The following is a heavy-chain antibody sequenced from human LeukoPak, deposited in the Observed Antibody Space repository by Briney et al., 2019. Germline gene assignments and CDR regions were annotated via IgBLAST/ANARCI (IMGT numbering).Heavy chain of an antibody. V-gene: IGHV3-48*04. CDR3: ARAIRITMIVATGYGMDV. D-gene: IGHD3-22*01. J-gene: IGHJ6*02. Sequence: GGSLRLSCAASGFTFSSYSMNWVRQAPGKGLEWVSYISSSSSTIYYADSVKGRFTISRDNAKNSLYLQMNSLRAEDTAVYYCARAIRITMIVATGYGMDVWGQGTTVTVSS. CDR1: GFTFSSYS. CDR2: ISSSSSTI.